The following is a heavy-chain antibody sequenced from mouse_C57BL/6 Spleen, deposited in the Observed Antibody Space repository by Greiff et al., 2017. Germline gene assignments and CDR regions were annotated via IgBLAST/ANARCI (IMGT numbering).Heavy chain of an antibody. V-gene: IGHV1-82*01. J-gene: IGHJ4*01. CDR1: GYAFSSSW. CDR2: IYPGDGDT. CDR3: AVLRSYYAMDY. Sequence: QVQLQQSGPELVKPGASVKISCKASGYAFSSSWMNWVKQRPGKGLEWIGRIYPGDGDTNYNGKFKGKATLTADKSTSTAYMQLSSLTSEDSAVYFCAVLRSYYAMDYWGQGTSVTVSS.